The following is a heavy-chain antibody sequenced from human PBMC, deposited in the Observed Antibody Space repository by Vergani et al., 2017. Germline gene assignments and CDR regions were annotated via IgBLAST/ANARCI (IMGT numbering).Heavy chain of an antibody. CDR2: IWFDGNNK. V-gene: IGHV3-33*01. Sequence: VDLVESGGGVVQPGRSLRLSCVVSGFIFSSYGMHWVRQAPGKGLEWVAVIWFDGNNKYYADSVKGRFTVSRDNSKNTLFLQMNSLRVEDTAVYYCARDYSDYGVDYWGQGTLVTVSS. CDR3: ARDYSDYGVDY. CDR1: GFIFSSYG. J-gene: IGHJ4*02. D-gene: IGHD4-11*01.